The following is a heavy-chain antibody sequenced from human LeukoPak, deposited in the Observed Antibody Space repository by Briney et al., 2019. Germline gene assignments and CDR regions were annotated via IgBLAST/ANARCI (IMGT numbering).Heavy chain of an antibody. CDR3: AKCIAVAGRLFDY. D-gene: IGHD6-19*01. Sequence: GGSLRLSCAASGFTFSSYSMNWVRQAPGKGLEWVSAISGSGGSTYYADSVKGRFTISRDNSKNTLYLQMNSLRAEDTAVYYCAKCIAVAGRLFDYWGQGTLVTVSS. V-gene: IGHV3-23*01. CDR1: GFTFSSYS. CDR2: ISGSGGST. J-gene: IGHJ4*02.